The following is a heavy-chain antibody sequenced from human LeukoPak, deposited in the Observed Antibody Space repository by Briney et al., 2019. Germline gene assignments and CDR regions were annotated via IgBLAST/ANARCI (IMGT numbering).Heavy chain of an antibody. CDR2: IYHSGST. CDR3: ARVRQQLGHYFDY. V-gene: IGHV4-38-2*01. CDR1: GYSISSGYY. J-gene: IGHJ4*02. Sequence: PSETLSLTCAVSGYSISSGYYWGWIRQPPGKGLEWIGSIYHSGSTYYNPSLQSRVTISVDTSKNQFSLKLSSVTAADTAVYYCARVRQQLGHYFDYWGQGTLVTVSS. D-gene: IGHD6-13*01.